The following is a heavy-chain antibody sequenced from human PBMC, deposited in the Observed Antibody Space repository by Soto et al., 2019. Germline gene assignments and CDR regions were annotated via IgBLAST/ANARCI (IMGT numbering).Heavy chain of an antibody. V-gene: IGHV1-69*13. J-gene: IGHJ3*02. CDR1: GGSFSSYA. D-gene: IGHD2-15*01. CDR2: IIPIFGTA. Sequence: SVKVSCKASGGSFSSYAISWVRQAPGQGLEWMGGIIPIFGTANYAQKFQGRVTITADESTSTAYMELSSLRSEDTAVYYCAAHCSGGSCYRGLGAFDIWGQGTMVTVSS. CDR3: AAHCSGGSCYRGLGAFDI.